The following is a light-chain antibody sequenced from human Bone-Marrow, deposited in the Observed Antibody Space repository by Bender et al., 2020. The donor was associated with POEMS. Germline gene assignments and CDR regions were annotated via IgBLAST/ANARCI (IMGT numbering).Light chain of an antibody. CDR1: RSNFGNTA. CDR2: SNN. J-gene: IGLJ3*02. CDR3: SSWDDSLNGWV. Sequence: QSVLTQPHSATGAPGQSVTISCSGTRSNFGNTAATWYQHVPGTAPKLLIYSNNQRPSGVPDRFSASTSGTSASLAISGLHSDDEADYYCSSWDDSLNGWVFGGGTKLTVL. V-gene: IGLV1-44*01.